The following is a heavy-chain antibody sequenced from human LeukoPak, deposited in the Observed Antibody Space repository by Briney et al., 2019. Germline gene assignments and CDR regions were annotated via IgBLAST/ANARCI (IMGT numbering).Heavy chain of an antibody. D-gene: IGHD3-10*01. Sequence: GGSLRLSCAASGFTFSSYSMNWVRQAPGKGLEWVSSISSSSSYIYYADSVKGRFTISRDNAKDSLYLQMHSLRAEDTAVYYCARDRFGEFDPWGQGTLVTVSS. V-gene: IGHV3-21*01. CDR2: ISSSSSYI. CDR1: GFTFSSYS. J-gene: IGHJ5*02. CDR3: ARDRFGEFDP.